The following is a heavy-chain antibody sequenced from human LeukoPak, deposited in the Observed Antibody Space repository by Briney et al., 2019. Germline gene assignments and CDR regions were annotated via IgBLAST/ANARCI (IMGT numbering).Heavy chain of an antibody. D-gene: IGHD3-10*01. V-gene: IGHV3-74*01. Sequence: GGSLRLSCAASGLTFSSYWRHWVRQAPGKGLVWVSRINRDGSSTRYADSVKGRFTISRDNAKNTLYLKMNSLRAEDTAVYYCASSYYGSGSYYSYYGMDVWGKGTTVTVSS. CDR2: INRDGSST. J-gene: IGHJ6*04. CDR1: GLTFSSYW. CDR3: ASSYYGSGSYYSYYGMDV.